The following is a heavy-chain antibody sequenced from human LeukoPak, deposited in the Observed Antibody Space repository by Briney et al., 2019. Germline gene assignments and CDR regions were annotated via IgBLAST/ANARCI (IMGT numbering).Heavy chain of an antibody. Sequence: PSETLSLTCAVYGGSFSGYYWSWIRQPPGKGLEWIGEINHSGSTNYNPSLKSRVTISVDTSKNQFSLKLSSVTAADTAVYYCAREPRYFTRLVQDAFDIWGQGTMVTVSS. V-gene: IGHV4-34*01. CDR3: AREPRYFTRLVQDAFDI. CDR1: GGSFSGYY. CDR2: INHSGST. J-gene: IGHJ3*02. D-gene: IGHD6-19*01.